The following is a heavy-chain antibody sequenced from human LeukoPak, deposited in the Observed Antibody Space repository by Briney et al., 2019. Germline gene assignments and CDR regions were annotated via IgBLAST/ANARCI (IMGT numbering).Heavy chain of an antibody. CDR2: ISVSGSTI. D-gene: IGHD3-10*01. CDR3: ARSGSGSYPDY. J-gene: IGHJ4*02. Sequence: EGSLRLSCAGSGFTFSSYNMNWVRQAPGKGLEWVSYISVSGSTIYYADSVKGRFTISRDNAKNSLYLQMSSLRAEDTAVYYCARSGSGSYPDYWGQGTLVTVSS. V-gene: IGHV3-48*01. CDR1: GFTFSSYN.